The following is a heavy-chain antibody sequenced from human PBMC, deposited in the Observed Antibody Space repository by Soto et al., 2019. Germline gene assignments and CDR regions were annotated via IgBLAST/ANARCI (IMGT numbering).Heavy chain of an antibody. CDR1: GFTFSSYA. J-gene: IGHJ4*02. CDR3: ARESEYSSSCDY. CDR2: ISYDGSNK. Sequence: QVQLVESGGGVVQPGRSLRLSCAASGFTFSSYAMHWVRQAPGKGLERVAVISYDGSNKYYADSVKGRFTISRDNSKNTLYLQMNSLRAEDTAVYYCARESEYSSSCDYWGQGTLVTVSS. V-gene: IGHV3-30-3*01. D-gene: IGHD6-6*01.